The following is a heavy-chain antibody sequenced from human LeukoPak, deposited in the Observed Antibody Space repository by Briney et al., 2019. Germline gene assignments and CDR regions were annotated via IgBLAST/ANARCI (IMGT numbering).Heavy chain of an antibody. V-gene: IGHV4-59*01. CDR2: IHYSGST. CDR3: ARGVYDYVWGSYRD. J-gene: IGHJ4*02. D-gene: IGHD3-16*02. Sequence: SETLSLTCTVSGGSISSYYWSWIRQPPGKGLEWIGYIHYSGSTNYNPSLKSRVTISVDTSKTQFSLRLTSVTAADTAVYFCARGVYDYVWGSYRDWGQGTLVTVSS. CDR1: GGSISSYY.